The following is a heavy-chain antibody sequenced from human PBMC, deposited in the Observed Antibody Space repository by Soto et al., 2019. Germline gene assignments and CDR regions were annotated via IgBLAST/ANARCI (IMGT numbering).Heavy chain of an antibody. V-gene: IGHV1-2*04. Sequence: ASVKVSCKASGYTFTGYHMHWVRQAPGQGLEWMGWINPNSGGTNYAQKFQGWVTMTTDTSTSTAYMELRSLRSDDTAVYYCAREYYYGSGTWDWAQGTLVTVSS. CDR1: GYTFTGYH. J-gene: IGHJ4*02. CDR3: AREYYYGSGTWD. D-gene: IGHD3-10*01. CDR2: INPNSGGT.